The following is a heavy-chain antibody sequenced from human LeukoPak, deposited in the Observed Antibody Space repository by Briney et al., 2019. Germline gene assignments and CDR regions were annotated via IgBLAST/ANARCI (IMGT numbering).Heavy chain of an antibody. J-gene: IGHJ4*02. CDR2: ISAYTGNT. CDR1: GYTFISYS. D-gene: IGHD3-22*01. CDR3: ARSPPPYYYDSSGPIDY. Sequence: ASVKVSCKASGYTFISYSITWVRQAPGQGLEWMGWISAYTGNTLYAQKFQGRVTMTTDTSTSTAYMELKSLRSDDTALYYCARSPPPYYYDSSGPIDYWGQGTLVTVSS. V-gene: IGHV1-18*01.